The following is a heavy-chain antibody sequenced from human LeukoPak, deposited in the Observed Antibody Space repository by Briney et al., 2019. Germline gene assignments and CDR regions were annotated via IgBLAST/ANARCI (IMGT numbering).Heavy chain of an antibody. CDR3: ARGYHDFSGYWLSYFDY. D-gene: IGHD3-22*01. CDR1: GDSISSYY. J-gene: IGHJ4*02. CDR2: IYYSGST. V-gene: IGHV4-59*01. Sequence: SETLSLTCTVSGDSISSYYWTWIRQPPGKGLAWIGYIYYSGSTNYNPSLKSRVTISIDTSENQFSLKLSSVTAADTAVYYCARGYHDFSGYWLSYFDYWGQGTLVTVSS.